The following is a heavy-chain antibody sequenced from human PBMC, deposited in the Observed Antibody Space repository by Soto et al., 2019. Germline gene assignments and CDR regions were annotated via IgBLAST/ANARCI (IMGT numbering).Heavy chain of an antibody. Sequence: QVQLVESGGGVVQPGRSLRLSCAASGFTFSSYGMHWVRQAPGKGLEWVAVIWYDGSNKYYADSVKGRFTISRDNSKNTLYLQMNSLRAEDTAVYYCARTLHGPDYYYYGMDVWGQGTTVTVSS. CDR3: ARTLHGPDYYYYGMDV. J-gene: IGHJ6*02. V-gene: IGHV3-33*01. CDR2: IWYDGSNK. CDR1: GFTFSSYG.